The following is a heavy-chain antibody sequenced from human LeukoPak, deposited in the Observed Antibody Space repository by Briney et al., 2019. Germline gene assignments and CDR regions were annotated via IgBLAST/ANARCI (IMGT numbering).Heavy chain of an antibody. J-gene: IGHJ4*02. CDR1: GFTFSGYT. CDR3: ARHKDYGFDY. Sequence: GGSLGLSCAASGFTFSGYTMNWVRQAPGKGLEWVSHISFSSSTVSYADSVKGRFTISRDNANNSLYLQMNSLRDEDTAVYYCARHKDYGFDYWGQGTLVTVSS. CDR2: ISFSSSTV. V-gene: IGHV3-48*02. D-gene: IGHD4-17*01.